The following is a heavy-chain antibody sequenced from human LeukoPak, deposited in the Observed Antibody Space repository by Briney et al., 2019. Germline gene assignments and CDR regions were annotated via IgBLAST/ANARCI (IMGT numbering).Heavy chain of an antibody. CDR2: ISGSGGST. V-gene: IGHV3-23*01. J-gene: IGHJ4*02. CDR1: GFTFSSYA. Sequence: PGGSLRLSCAASGFTFSSYAMSWVRQAPGKGLEWVSAISGSGGSTYYADSVKGRFTISRDNSKNTLYLQMNSLRAEDTAVYYCAKDLGLLWFGEWGPAGYWGQGTLVTVSS. D-gene: IGHD3-10*01. CDR3: AKDLGLLWFGEWGPAGY.